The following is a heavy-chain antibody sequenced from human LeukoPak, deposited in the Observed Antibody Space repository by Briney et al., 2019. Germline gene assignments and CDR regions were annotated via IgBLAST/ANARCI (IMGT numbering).Heavy chain of an antibody. J-gene: IGHJ4*02. CDR3: ARDGSGGYSYFDY. CDR1: GYTFTGYY. Sequence: ASVKFSCKASGYTFTGYYMNWVRQAPGQGLEWMGWINPNSGGTNYAQKFQGRVTMTRDTSISTAYMELSRLRSDDTAVYYCARDGSGGYSYFDYWGQGTLVTVSS. D-gene: IGHD6-19*01. V-gene: IGHV1-2*02. CDR2: INPNSGGT.